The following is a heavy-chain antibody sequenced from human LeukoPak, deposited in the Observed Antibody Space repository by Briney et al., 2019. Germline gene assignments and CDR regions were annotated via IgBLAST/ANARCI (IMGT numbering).Heavy chain of an antibody. V-gene: IGHV4-39*01. D-gene: IGHD3-16*01. CDR3: ARHLYQGGHWFDP. CDR1: RGSISSSSYY. CDR2: SYSSGST. Sequence: PSETLSLTCTVSRGSISSSSYYWGWIRQPPGKGLEWIGSSYSSGSTYYNPSIKSRVTISVDTSKNQFTLKLSSLTAADTAVYYGARHLYQGGHWFDPWGQGTLVTVSS. J-gene: IGHJ5*02.